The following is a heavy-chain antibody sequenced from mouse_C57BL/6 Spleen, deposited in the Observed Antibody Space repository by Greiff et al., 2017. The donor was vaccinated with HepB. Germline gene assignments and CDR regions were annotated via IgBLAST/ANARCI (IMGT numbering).Heavy chain of an antibody. CDR1: GYTFTSYW. D-gene: IGHD3-2*02. CDR3: ARGGSGLFAY. Sequence: VKLQQPGAELVRPGSSVKLSCKASGYTFTSYWMDWVKQRPGQGLEWIGNIYPSDSETHYNQKFKDKATLTVDKSSSTAYMQLSSLTSEDSAVYYCARGGSGLFAYWGQGTLVTVSA. CDR2: IYPSDSET. J-gene: IGHJ3*01. V-gene: IGHV1-61*01.